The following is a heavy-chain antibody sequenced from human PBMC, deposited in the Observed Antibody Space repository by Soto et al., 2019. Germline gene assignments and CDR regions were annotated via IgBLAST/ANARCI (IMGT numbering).Heavy chain of an antibody. V-gene: IGHV3-23*01. CDR1: GFTFSDYS. D-gene: IGHD3-3*01. CDR2: LSGSLNSA. J-gene: IGHJ3*02. Sequence: EVQVLQSGGGLGQPGGSLRLSCAAGGFTFSDYSMSWVRQAPGKGLEWVSTLSGSLNSAFYADSVKGRFTISRDSAHNILYMQMNILREENTAVCCCAGDEGYPDFGVIRHAVDIWAQGTLVHVSS. CDR3: AGDEGYPDFGVIRHAVDI.